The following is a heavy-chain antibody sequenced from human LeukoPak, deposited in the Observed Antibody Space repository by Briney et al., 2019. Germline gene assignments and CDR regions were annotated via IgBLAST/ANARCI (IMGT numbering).Heavy chain of an antibody. CDR2: ISGSGHST. V-gene: IGHV3-23*01. J-gene: IGHJ4*02. CDR1: GFTFSNYA. Sequence: GGSLRLSCAASGFTFSNYAMSWVRQAPGKGLDWVSGISGSGHSTYHADSVKGRFTTSSDTSKNTLYLQMNSLRAEDTAVYYCAKPHIGSGWYLFDFWGEGTVVSVS. D-gene: IGHD6-19*01. CDR3: AKPHIGSGWYLFDF.